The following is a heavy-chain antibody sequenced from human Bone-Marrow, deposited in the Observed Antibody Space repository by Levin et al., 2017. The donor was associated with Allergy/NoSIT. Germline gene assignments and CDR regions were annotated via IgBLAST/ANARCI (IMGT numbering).Heavy chain of an antibody. CDR2: ISNGGSTI. V-gene: IGHV3-11*01. Sequence: GESLKISCAASGFTFSDHYMSWIRQAPGKGLEWLSYISNGGSTIVSADSVKGRFAISRDNAKKSLYLQMRSLTADDTAVYYCVRVGTGHYSGSFDFWGQGTMVTVSS. D-gene: IGHD3/OR15-3a*01. J-gene: IGHJ3*01. CDR3: VRVGTGHYSGSFDF. CDR1: GFTFSDHY.